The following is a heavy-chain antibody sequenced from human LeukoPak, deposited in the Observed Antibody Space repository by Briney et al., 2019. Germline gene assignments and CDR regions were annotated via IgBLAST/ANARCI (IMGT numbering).Heavy chain of an antibody. V-gene: IGHV3-23*01. CDR3: AKDPEPYPRGYFDY. CDR2: ISDSGGGA. Sequence: GGSLRLSCAASGFTFSTYAMTWVRQAPGKGLEWVSAISDSGGGAYYADSVKGRFTIPRDNSMNTLYLQMNSLRAEDTAIYYCAKDPEPYPRGYFDYWGQGILVTVSS. CDR1: GFTFSTYA. J-gene: IGHJ4*02. D-gene: IGHD1-14*01.